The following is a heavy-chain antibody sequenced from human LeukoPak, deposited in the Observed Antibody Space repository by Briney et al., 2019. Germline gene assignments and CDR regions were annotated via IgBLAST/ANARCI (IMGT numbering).Heavy chain of an antibody. D-gene: IGHD3-22*01. V-gene: IGHV4-59*01. CDR3: ARETYYYDSSEYYFDY. CDR2: IYYSGST. Sequence: SETLSLTCTVSGGSISSYYWSWIRQPPGKGLEWIGYIYYSGSTNYNPSLKSRVTISVDTSKNQFSLKLSSVTAADTAVYYCARETYYYDSSEYYFDYWGQGTLVTVSS. CDR1: GGSISSYY. J-gene: IGHJ4*02.